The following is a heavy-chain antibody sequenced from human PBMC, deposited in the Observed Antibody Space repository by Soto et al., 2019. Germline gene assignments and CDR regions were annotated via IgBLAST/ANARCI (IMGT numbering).Heavy chain of an antibody. CDR1: GYTFTNND. V-gene: IGHV1-8*02. CDR3: ARMESFGSLNWFDP. D-gene: IGHD5-18*01. Sequence: GPPVKVSCKASGYTFTNNDVSWVRQATGQGLEWMGWMNPGSGDTGYAQKFQGRVTMTRDISIATAYMELNSLTSEDTAIYYCARMESFGSLNWFDPWGQGTLVTVSS. CDR2: MNPGSGDT. J-gene: IGHJ5*02.